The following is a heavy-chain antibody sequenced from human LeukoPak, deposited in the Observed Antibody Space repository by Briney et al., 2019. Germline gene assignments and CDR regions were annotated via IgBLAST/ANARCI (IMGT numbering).Heavy chain of an antibody. CDR2: INPNSGGT. CDR1: GYTFTGYY. V-gene: IGHV1-2*02. Sequence: ASVKVSCKASGYTFTGYYMHWVRQAPGQGLEWMGWINPNSGGTNYAQKFQGRVTMTRDTSTSTVYMELTRLTSDDTAVYYCARASFWESPVNWFDPWGQGTLVTVSS. D-gene: IGHD3-16*01. J-gene: IGHJ5*02. CDR3: ARASFWESPVNWFDP.